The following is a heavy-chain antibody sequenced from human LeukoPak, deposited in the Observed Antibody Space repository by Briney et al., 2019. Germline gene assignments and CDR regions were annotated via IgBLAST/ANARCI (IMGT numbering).Heavy chain of an antibody. J-gene: IGHJ4*02. Sequence: GGSLRLSCAASGFTVSSKSMTWVRQAPGKGLEWVSYISSSSSTIYYADSVKGRFTISRDNAKNSLYLQMNSLRAEDTAVYYCARGAQYYYGSGSYYNAGGYWGQGTLVTVSS. CDR2: ISSSSSTI. V-gene: IGHV3-48*04. D-gene: IGHD3-10*01. CDR3: ARGAQYYYGSGSYYNAGGY. CDR1: GFTVSSKS.